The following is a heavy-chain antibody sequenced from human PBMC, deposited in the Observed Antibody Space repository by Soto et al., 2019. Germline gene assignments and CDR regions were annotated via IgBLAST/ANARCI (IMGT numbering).Heavy chain of an antibody. CDR1: GYSFSFG. D-gene: IGHD3-10*01. Sequence: VSVKVYSKASGYSFSFGFAWVRQAPGQGLEWMGWISASDGSTNSAQKFRGRISLTTDTSTNTAYLDLLSLTSDDTAVYFCATYYFGSGSYYRFDNWGQGTLVTVSS. CDR3: ATYYFGSGSYYRFDN. J-gene: IGHJ4*02. V-gene: IGHV1-18*01. CDR2: ISASDGST.